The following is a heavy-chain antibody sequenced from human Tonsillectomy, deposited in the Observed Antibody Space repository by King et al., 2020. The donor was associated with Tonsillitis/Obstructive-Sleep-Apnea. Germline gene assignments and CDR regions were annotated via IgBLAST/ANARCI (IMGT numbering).Heavy chain of an antibody. CDR1: GYTFTDYY. CDR2: INPNSGGT. V-gene: IGHV1-2*06. J-gene: IGHJ4*02. Sequence: QLVQSGAEVKKPGASVKVSCKASGYTFTDYYMHWVRQAPGQGLEWMGRINPNSGGTNFAQKFQGRGTMTRDTSISTAYMELSRLRSDDTAVYYCARERSKLYSRGMHVFYYWGQGTLWSASS. D-gene: IGHD6-19*01. CDR3: ARERSKLYSRGMHVFYY.